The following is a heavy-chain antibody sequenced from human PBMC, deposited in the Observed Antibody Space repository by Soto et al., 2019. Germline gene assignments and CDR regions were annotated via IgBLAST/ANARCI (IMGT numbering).Heavy chain of an antibody. D-gene: IGHD3-22*01. CDR2: INPSGGST. J-gene: IGHJ4*02. CDR1: GYTFTSYY. Sequence: VKVSCKASGYTFTSYYMHWVRQAPGQGLEWMGIINPSGGSTSYAQKFQGRVTMTRDTSTSTVYMELSSLRSEDTAVYYCARDETTYYYDSSGYGSYYFDYWGQGTLVPVSS. CDR3: ARDETTYYYDSSGYGSYYFDY. V-gene: IGHV1-46*01.